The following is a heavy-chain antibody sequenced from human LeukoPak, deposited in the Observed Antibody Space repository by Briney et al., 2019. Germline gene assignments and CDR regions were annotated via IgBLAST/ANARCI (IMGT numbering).Heavy chain of an antibody. D-gene: IGHD3-3*01. CDR3: ARESPSGYDFWSGFRPPAFDY. Sequence: ASVKVSCKASGYTFTSYGISWVRQAPGQGLEWMGWTSAYNGNTNYAQKLQGRVTMTTDTSTSTAYMELRSLRSDDTAVYYCARESPSGYDFWSGFRPPAFDYWGQGTLVTVPS. J-gene: IGHJ4*02. CDR2: TSAYNGNT. V-gene: IGHV1-18*01. CDR1: GYTFTSYG.